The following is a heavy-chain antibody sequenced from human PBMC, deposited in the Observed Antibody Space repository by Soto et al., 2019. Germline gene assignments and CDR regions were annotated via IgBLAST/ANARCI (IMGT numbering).Heavy chain of an antibody. CDR2: INHSGST. J-gene: IGHJ3*02. D-gene: IGHD3-16*02. Sequence: QVQLQQWGAGRLKPSETPSLTCAVYGGSFSGYYWSWIRQPPGKGLAWIGEINHSGSTNYNPSLKSRVTISVDTSKNQFSLKLSSVSAADTSVYYCAIGAYFWGIYPNDAFDIWGQGTMVNVSS. CDR1: GGSFSGYY. CDR3: AIGAYFWGIYPNDAFDI. V-gene: IGHV4-34*01.